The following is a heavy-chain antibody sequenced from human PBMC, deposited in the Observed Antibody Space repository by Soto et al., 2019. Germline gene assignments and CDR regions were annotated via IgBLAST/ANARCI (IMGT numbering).Heavy chain of an antibody. CDR2: IDSRGSTT. V-gene: IGHV3-48*01. Sequence: EVYLVESEGGLVQPGGSLRLSCTASAFTFSIYGMNWVRQAPGRGLEWISYIDSRGSTTSYADSVKGRFTISRDNAKNLLFLQMDSLTVEDSAVYYCAQGWSGDLFPGYWGQGTLVTVSS. CDR3: AQGWSGDLFPGY. D-gene: IGHD3-10*01. CDR1: AFTFSIYG. J-gene: IGHJ4*02.